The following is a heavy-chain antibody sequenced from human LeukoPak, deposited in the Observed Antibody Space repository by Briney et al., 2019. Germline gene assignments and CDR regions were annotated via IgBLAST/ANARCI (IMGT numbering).Heavy chain of an antibody. CDR2: IGTAGDT. CDR1: GFTFSNYD. Sequence: GESLRLSCAASGFTFSNYDMHWVRQATGKGLEWVSAIGTAGDTYYPGSVKGRFTISRENAKNSLYLQMNSLRAGDTAVYYCARVRKYSGYYSWYFDLWGRGTLVTVSS. D-gene: IGHD5-12*01. V-gene: IGHV3-13*01. CDR3: ARVRKYSGYYSWYFDL. J-gene: IGHJ2*01.